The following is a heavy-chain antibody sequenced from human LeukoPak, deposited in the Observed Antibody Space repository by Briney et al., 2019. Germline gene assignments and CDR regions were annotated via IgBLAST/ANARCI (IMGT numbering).Heavy chain of an antibody. CDR2: TYYRYKWYN. CDR1: GDSVSSKYGA. D-gene: IGHD6-19*01. V-gene: IGHV6-1*01. Sequence: SQTLSLTCPISGDSVSSKYGAWNWIRHSPSRGLEWWGRTYYRYKWYNDYAVSSQGRIPINPDTPKNQFSLQLSSVTPEDTAVYYCAREVGTSGWYTFDYGGQGTLVTVSS. J-gene: IGHJ4*02. CDR3: AREVGTSGWYTFDY.